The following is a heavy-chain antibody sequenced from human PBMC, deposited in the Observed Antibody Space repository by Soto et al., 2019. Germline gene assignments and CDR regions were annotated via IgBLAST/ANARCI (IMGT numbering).Heavy chain of an antibody. J-gene: IGHJ4*02. CDR1: GFTFSSYG. V-gene: IGHV3-30*18. Sequence: QVQLVESGGGVVQPGRSMRLSCAASGFTFSSYGMHWVRQAPGKGLEWVAVISYDGSDKYYADSVKGRFTISRDKSKNTPYLQMNSLRAEDTAVYYCAKDCLWYSCGGIDYWGQGTLVTVSS. CDR3: AKDCLWYSCGGIDY. CDR2: ISYDGSDK. D-gene: IGHD5-18*01.